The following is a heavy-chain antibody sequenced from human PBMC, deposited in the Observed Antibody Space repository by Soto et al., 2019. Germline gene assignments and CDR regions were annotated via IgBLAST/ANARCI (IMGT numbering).Heavy chain of an antibody. CDR1: GFTLSSYA. J-gene: IGHJ4*02. D-gene: IGHD2-2*01. Sequence: EVQLWESGGGLVQPGGSLRLTCAVYGFTLSSYAMNWVRQAPGKGLEWVSGISGSDDSTRYADSAKGRFTISRDNSKNTRYLQMNSLRVEDTAVYYCAKGKPGVILAVPLDCWGQGSLVTVSS. V-gene: IGHV3-23*01. CDR2: ISGSDDST. CDR3: AKGKPGVILAVPLDC.